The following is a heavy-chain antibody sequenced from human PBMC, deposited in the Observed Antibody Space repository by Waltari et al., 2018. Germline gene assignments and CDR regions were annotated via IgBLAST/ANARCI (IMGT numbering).Heavy chain of an antibody. CDR2: INPSGGST. V-gene: IGHV1-46*01. CDR3: ARPLAGTGLDP. J-gene: IGHJ5*02. Sequence: QVQLVQSGAEVKKPGASVKVSCKASGYTFTSYYMHWVRQAPGQGLVWMGIINPSGGSTSYAQKFQGRVTMTRDTSTSTVYMELSSLRSEDTAVYYCARPLAGTGLDPWGQGTLVTVSS. CDR1: GYTFTSYY.